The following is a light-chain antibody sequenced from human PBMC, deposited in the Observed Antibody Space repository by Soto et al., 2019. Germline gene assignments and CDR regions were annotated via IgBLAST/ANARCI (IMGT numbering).Light chain of an antibody. CDR2: DAS. V-gene: IGKV1-5*01. Sequence: DIQMTQSPSTLSASVGDRVTITCRASQTIQTFLAWYQQKAGKAPKLLIYDASNLERGVPSRFSGSGSATEFTLTVSSLQPDDFATFYCQQFHSFPWTFGQGTKVDIK. CDR3: QQFHSFPWT. J-gene: IGKJ1*01. CDR1: QTIQTF.